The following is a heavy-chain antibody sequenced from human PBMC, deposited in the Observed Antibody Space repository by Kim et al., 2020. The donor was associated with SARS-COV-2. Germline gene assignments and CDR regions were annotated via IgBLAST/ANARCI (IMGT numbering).Heavy chain of an antibody. D-gene: IGHD3-10*01. Sequence: SETLSLTCTVSGASISNYYWSWIRQPPGKGLEWIGYIYYSGSTNYNPSPKSRVTTPEDPTKNQISLKLSSVTAADTAVYYCARRGLWFGDDMDVWGRGTTVTVSS. V-gene: IGHV4-59*08. J-gene: IGHJ6*04. CDR1: GASISNYY. CDR2: IYYSGST. CDR3: ARRGLWFGDDMDV.